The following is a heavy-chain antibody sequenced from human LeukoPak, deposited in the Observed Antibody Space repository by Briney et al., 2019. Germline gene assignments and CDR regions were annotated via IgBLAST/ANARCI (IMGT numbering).Heavy chain of an antibody. V-gene: IGHV4-30-4*01. CDR3: ARDLADCSGGSCYDN. J-gene: IGHJ4*02. D-gene: IGHD2-15*01. CDR1: GGSISSGDYY. Sequence: SETLSLTCTVSGGSISSGDYYWSWIRQPPGKGLEWIGYIYYSGSTYYNPSLKSRVTISVDTSKNQFSLKLSSVTAADTAVYYCARDLADCSGGSCYDNWGQGTLVTVSS. CDR2: IYYSGST.